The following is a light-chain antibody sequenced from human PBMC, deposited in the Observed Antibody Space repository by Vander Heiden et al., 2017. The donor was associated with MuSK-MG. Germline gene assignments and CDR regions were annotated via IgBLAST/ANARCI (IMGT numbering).Light chain of an antibody. Sequence: EIVMTQSPATLSVSPGERATLSCRASQSVSSNLAWYQQKPGQAPRLLIYGASTRATGIPARFSGSGSGTEFTLTISSLQSEDFAVYFCQHANYCPRTFGQGTKVEIK. CDR1: QSVSSN. V-gene: IGKV3-15*01. CDR3: QHANYCPRT. J-gene: IGKJ1*01. CDR2: GAS.